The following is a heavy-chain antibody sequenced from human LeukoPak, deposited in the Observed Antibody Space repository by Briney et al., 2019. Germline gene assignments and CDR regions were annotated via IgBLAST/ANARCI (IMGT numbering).Heavy chain of an antibody. CDR1: GYTFTAYY. J-gene: IGHJ4*02. Sequence: GASVKVSCKASGYTFTAYYMHWVRQAPGQGLEWMEWINPNSGGTNYAQKFQGRVTMTRDTSISTAYMELSRLRSDDPAVYYCAIDRVVVPAAFDYWGQGTLVTVSS. CDR2: INPNSGGT. CDR3: AIDRVVVPAAFDY. V-gene: IGHV1-2*02. D-gene: IGHD2-2*01.